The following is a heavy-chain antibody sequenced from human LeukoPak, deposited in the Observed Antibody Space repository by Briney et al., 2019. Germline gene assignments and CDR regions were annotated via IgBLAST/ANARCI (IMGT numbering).Heavy chain of an antibody. J-gene: IGHJ4*02. CDR3: ARDFHYDSSGYYGY. D-gene: IGHD3-22*01. Sequence: GGSLRLSCAASGFTFSDYYMSWIRQAPGKGLERVSYISSSGSTIYYADSVKGRFTISRDNAKNSLYLQMNSLRAEDTAVYYCARDFHYDSSGYYGYWGQGTLVTVSS. V-gene: IGHV3-11*01. CDR1: GFTFSDYY. CDR2: ISSSGSTI.